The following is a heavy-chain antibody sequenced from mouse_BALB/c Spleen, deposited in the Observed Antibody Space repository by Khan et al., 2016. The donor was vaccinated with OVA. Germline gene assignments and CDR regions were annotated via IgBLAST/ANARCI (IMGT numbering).Heavy chain of an antibody. Sequence: VQLKESGPGLVKPSQSLSLTCTVTGYSITSGYGWNWIRQFPGNKLEWMGYISYSGSTNYNPSPKSRFSITRDTSKNQFFLQLDSVTTEDTTTYYCARTARIKYWGKGTTLTVSS. CDR2: ISYSGST. CDR3: ARTARIKY. D-gene: IGHD1-2*01. V-gene: IGHV3-2*02. CDR1: GYSITSGYG. J-gene: IGHJ2*01.